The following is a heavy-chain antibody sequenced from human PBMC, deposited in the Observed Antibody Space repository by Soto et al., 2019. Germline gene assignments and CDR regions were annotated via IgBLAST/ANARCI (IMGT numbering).Heavy chain of an antibody. Sequence: GGSLRLSCAASGFPFSSYWMSWVRQAPGKGLEWVANIKQDGSEKYYVDSVKGRFTISRDNAKNSLYLQMNSLRAEDTAVYYCARAGGYNFRSYFDYWGQGTLVTVSS. D-gene: IGHD5-12*01. CDR2: IKQDGSEK. CDR1: GFPFSSYW. CDR3: ARAGGYNFRSYFDY. J-gene: IGHJ4*02. V-gene: IGHV3-7*05.